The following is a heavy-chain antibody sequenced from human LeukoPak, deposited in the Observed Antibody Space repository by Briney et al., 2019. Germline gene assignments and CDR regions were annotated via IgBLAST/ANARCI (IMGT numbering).Heavy chain of an antibody. CDR2: IFTSGST. J-gene: IGHJ4*02. V-gene: IGHV4-4*07. CDR3: ARDSSVAVYYFDY. D-gene: IGHD6-19*01. CDR1: GGSISSYS. Sequence: SETLSLTCIVSGGSISSYSWSWIRQPAGKGLEWIGRIFTSGSTNYNPSLKSRVTISVDTSKNQFSLKLSSVTAADTAVYYCARDSSVAVYYFDYWGQGTLVTVSS.